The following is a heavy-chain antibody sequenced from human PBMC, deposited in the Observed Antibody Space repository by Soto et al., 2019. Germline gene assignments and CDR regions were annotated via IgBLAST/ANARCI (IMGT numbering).Heavy chain of an antibody. Sequence: QVQLVQSGAEVKKPGSSVKVSCEASGGRFTSYIFTWVRQAPGQGLEWMGRSIPIQGTADYALKFRDRVTMTADKSTNTVHMEMRRLRPDDTAVYYCAKSLVFVDHGYMDVWGKGTTVTVSS. CDR3: AKSLVFVDHGYMDV. CDR2: SIPIQGTA. D-gene: IGHD2-21*01. CDR1: GGRFTSYI. V-gene: IGHV1-69*08. J-gene: IGHJ6*03.